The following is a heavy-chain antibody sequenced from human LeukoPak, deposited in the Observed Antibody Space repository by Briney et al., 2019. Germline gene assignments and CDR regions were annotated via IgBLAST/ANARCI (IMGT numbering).Heavy chain of an antibody. D-gene: IGHD1-7*01. CDR3: ARLITGTTTAFDI. CDR1: GGSISSGSYY. J-gene: IGHJ3*02. V-gene: IGHV4-61*02. CDR2: IYTSGST. Sequence: PSETLSLTCTVSGGSISSGSYYWSWIRQPAGKGLEWIGRIYTSGSTNYNPSLKSRVTMSVDTSKNQFSLKLSSVTAADTAVYYCARLITGTTTAFDIWGQGTMVTVSS.